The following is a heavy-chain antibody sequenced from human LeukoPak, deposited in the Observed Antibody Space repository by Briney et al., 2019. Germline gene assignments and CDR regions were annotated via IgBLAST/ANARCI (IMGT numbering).Heavy chain of an antibody. V-gene: IGHV3-23*01. J-gene: IGHJ4*02. CDR1: GGSISSYY. CDR3: AKSRLGIGYSSTWYPGDY. Sequence: PSETLSLTCTVSGGSISSYYWSWIRQPPGKGLEWVSAISGSGGSTYYADSVKGRFTISRDNSKNTLFLQMNSLRAEDTAIYYCAKSRLGIGYSSTWYPGDYWGQGTLVTVSS. D-gene: IGHD6-13*01. CDR2: ISGSGGST.